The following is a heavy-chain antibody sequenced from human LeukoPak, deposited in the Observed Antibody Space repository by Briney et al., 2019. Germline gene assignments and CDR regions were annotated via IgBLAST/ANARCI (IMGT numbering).Heavy chain of an antibody. V-gene: IGHV4-34*01. D-gene: IGHD3-3*01. CDR1: GGSFSGYY. CDR2: INHSGST. CDR3: ARATSNDYDFWSGYVH. J-gene: IGHJ4*02. Sequence: SETLSLTCAVYGGSFSGYYWSWIRQPPGKGLEWIGEINHSGSTNYNPSLKSRVTISVDTSKNQFSLKLSSVTAADTAVYYCARATSNDYDFWSGYVHWGQGTLVTVSS.